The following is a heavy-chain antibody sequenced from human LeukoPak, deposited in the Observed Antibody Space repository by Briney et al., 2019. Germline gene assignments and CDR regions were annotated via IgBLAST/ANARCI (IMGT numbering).Heavy chain of an antibody. V-gene: IGHV1-69*06. J-gene: IGHJ5*02. D-gene: IGHD3-10*01. CDR3: ARVSFTMVRGVIISGPNWFDP. CDR2: ILPIFGTA. CDR1: VRTFPSYA. Sequence: SVKVSCKASVRTFPSYAIRWVRQATGQALEWMGGILPIFGTANYTQKFQGRVTITADKSTSTAYLELSRLISDDTAVYYCARVSFTMVRGVIISGPNWFDPWGQAALVTVSS.